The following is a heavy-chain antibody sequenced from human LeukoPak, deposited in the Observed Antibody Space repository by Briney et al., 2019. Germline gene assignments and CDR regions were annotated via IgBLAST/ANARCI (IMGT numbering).Heavy chain of an antibody. CDR3: ARGQVDGERFFGY. Sequence: SGGSLGLSCAASGFTFSDYYMSWIRQAPGRGLEWVSYISRSSGSINYADSVKGRFTISRDNAKNSLYLQMNSLRAEDTAVYYCARGQVDGERFFGYWGQGTLVTVSS. V-gene: IGHV3-11*01. J-gene: IGHJ4*02. CDR1: GFTFSDYY. CDR2: ISRSSGSI. D-gene: IGHD4-17*01.